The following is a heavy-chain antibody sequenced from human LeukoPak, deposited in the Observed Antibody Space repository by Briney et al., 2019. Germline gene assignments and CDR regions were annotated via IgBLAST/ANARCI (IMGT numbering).Heavy chain of an antibody. CDR1: GFTVRSNY. J-gene: IGHJ3*02. D-gene: IGHD3-10*01. V-gene: IGHV3-53*01. Sequence: GGSLRLSCAASGFTVRSNYMSWVRQAPGKGLEWVSVIYTGGSTYYVDSVKGRFTISRDNSKNTLDLQMNSLRAEDTAMYYCASTPTGITFDIWGQGTMVTVSS. CDR3: ASTPTGITFDI. CDR2: IYTGGST.